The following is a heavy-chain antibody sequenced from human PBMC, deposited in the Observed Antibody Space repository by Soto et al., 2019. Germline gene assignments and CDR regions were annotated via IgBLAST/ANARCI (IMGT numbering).Heavy chain of an antibody. J-gene: IGHJ6*02. D-gene: IGHD5-18*01. CDR2: IYYSGST. V-gene: IGHV4-39*01. Sequence: SETLSLTCTVSGGSISSSSYYWGWLRQPPGKGLEWIGSIYYSGSTYYNPSLKSRVTISVDTSKNQFSLKLSSVTAADTAVYYCASFYSYGPPRHLLNYGMDVWGQGTTVTAP. CDR3: ASFYSYGPPRHLLNYGMDV. CDR1: GGSISSSSYY.